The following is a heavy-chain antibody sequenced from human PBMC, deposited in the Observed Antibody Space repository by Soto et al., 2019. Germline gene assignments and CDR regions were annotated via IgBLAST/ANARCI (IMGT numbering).Heavy chain of an antibody. CDR2: ISADNGST. Sequence: ASVKVSCKASGYTFTSYGLSWVRQAPGQGLEWMGWISADNGSTNYAQKLQGRVTMTTDTSTSTAYMELRSLTSDDTAVYYCARDGRSSGWYLHWGQGILVTVSS. V-gene: IGHV1-18*01. D-gene: IGHD6-19*01. J-gene: IGHJ4*02. CDR3: ARDGRSSGWYLH. CDR1: GYTFTSYG.